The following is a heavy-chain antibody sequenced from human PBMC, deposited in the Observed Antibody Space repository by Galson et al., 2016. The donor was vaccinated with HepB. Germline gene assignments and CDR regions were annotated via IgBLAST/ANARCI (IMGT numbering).Heavy chain of an antibody. V-gene: IGHV3-30*03. J-gene: IGHJ4*02. CDR2: VSSDGNTH. CDR1: GASVNSSN. CDR3: ARDAKDHSILGDYGDHFDY. Sequence: LSLTCAVSGASVNSSNWWTWVRQAPGTGLEWVAVVSSDGNTHFYGDAVKGRFTISRDNSKNTLFLHMNGLRPDDTAVYYCARDAKDHSILGDYGDHFDYWGQGSLVTVSS. D-gene: IGHD4-17*01.